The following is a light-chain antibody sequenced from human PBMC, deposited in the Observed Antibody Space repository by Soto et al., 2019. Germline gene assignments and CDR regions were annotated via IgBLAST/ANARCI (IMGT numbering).Light chain of an antibody. CDR2: DAS. Sequence: EIVLTQSPGSLSLSPGQRATLSCRASQSVDTTFFAWYQKKPGQAPRLLIYDASKRATGIPDRFSGSGSGTDFSLIISRLEREDFAVYYCQQSMSSVTFGQGTKVEIK. J-gene: IGKJ1*01. CDR1: QSVDTTF. CDR3: QQSMSSVT. V-gene: IGKV3-20*01.